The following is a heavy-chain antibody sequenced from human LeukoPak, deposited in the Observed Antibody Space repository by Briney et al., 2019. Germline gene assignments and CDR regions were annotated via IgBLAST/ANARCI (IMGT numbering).Heavy chain of an antibody. CDR3: ARTEVYSSGWWGHFQH. CDR2: IYHSGST. V-gene: IGHV4-4*02. D-gene: IGHD6-19*01. CDR1: GGSISSSNW. J-gene: IGHJ1*01. Sequence: SGTLSLTFAVSGGSISSSNWWSWVRQPPGKGLEWIGEIYHSGSTNYNPSLKSRVTISVDKSKNQFSLKLSSVTAADAAVYYCARTEVYSSGWWGHFQHWGQGTLVTVSS.